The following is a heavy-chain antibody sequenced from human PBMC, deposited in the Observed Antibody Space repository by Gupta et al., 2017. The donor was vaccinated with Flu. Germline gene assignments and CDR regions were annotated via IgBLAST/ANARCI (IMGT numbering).Heavy chain of an antibody. CDR1: EFPCSRLA. V-gene: IGHV3-23*03. J-gene: IGHJ4*01. CDR3: ARESGRMIQYLDRLNLIDY. D-gene: IGHD1-20*01. Sequence: SGAGSFNLGGSLNFSCSYPEFPCSRLAITRFGRAHGKGLEWVSVICGRGNATIYADSAKGQFTISRDKSKNTLYLQMNGLRVEDTAVYYCARESGRMIQYLDRLNLIDYWGQGALVTVSS. CDR2: ICGRGNAT.